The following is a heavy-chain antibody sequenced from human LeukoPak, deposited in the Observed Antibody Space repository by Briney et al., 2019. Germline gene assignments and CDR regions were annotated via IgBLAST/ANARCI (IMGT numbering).Heavy chain of an antibody. V-gene: IGHV4-34*01. CDR3: ASSVAGTRSYYFDY. CDR1: GGSFSRYY. J-gene: IGHJ4*02. Sequence: SETLSLTCAVYGGSFSRYYWSWIRQPPGKGLEWIGEINHSGSTNYNPSLKSRVTISVDTSKNQFSLKLSSVTAADTAVYYCASSVAGTRSYYFDYWGQGTLVTVSS. D-gene: IGHD6-19*01. CDR2: INHSGST.